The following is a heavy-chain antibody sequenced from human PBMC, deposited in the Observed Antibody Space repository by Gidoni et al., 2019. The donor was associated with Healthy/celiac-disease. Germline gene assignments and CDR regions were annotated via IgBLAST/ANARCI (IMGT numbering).Heavy chain of an antibody. CDR1: GGSISSYY. CDR2: IYTSGST. CDR3: ARVLAAAGYYYYGMDV. Sequence: QVQLQESGPGLVKPSETLSLTCTVSGGSISSYYWSWIRQPAGKGLEWIGRIYTSGSTNYNPSLKSRVTMSVDTSKNQFSLKLSSVTAADTAVYYCARVLAAAGYYYYGMDVWGQGTTVTVSS. V-gene: IGHV4-4*07. D-gene: IGHD6-13*01. J-gene: IGHJ6*02.